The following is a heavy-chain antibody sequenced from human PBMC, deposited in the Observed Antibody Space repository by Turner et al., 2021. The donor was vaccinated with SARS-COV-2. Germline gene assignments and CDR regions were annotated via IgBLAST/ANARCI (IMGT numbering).Heavy chain of an antibody. CDR1: GGSLSSRSNY. D-gene: IGHD5-12*01. J-gene: IGHJ4*02. CDR3: ARESGTIGQWPRFDY. CDR2: IFYSGYT. V-gene: IGHV4-31*03. Sequence: QVQLQESGPGLVKPSQTLSLICTVSGGSLSSRSNYWSWIRQHPGKGLEWIGYIFYSGYTDYNPSLESRVSISVDTSKNQFSLKLTSATAADTAVYYCARESGTIGQWPRFDYWGQGILVTVS.